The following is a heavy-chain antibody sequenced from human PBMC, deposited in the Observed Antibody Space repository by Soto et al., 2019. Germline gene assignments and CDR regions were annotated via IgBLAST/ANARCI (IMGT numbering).Heavy chain of an antibody. V-gene: IGHV3-66*01. CDR1: GFTVSSNY. CDR3: ARDGGYIVLNPLWY. CDR2: IYSGGST. D-gene: IGHD2-8*01. J-gene: IGHJ4*02. Sequence: GGSLRLSCAASGFTVSSNYMSWVRQAPGKGLEWVSVIYSGGSTYYADSVKGRFTISRDNSKNTLYLQMNSLRAEDTAVYYCARDGGYIVLNPLWYWGQGTLVTVSS.